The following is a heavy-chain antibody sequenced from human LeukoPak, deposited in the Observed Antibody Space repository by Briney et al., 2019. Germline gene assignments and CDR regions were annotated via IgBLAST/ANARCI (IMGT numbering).Heavy chain of an antibody. CDR3: ARGEYQLLGFDP. Sequence: ASVKVSCKASGYTFTGYYMHWVRQAPGQGLAWMGWINTNSGGTNYAQKFQGRVTMTRDTSISTAYMELSRLRSDDTAVYYCARGEYQLLGFDPWGQGTLVTVSS. D-gene: IGHD2-2*01. J-gene: IGHJ5*02. CDR1: GYTFTGYY. CDR2: INTNSGGT. V-gene: IGHV1-2*02.